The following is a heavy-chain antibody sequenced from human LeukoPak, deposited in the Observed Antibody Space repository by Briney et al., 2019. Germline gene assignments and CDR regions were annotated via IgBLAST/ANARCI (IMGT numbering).Heavy chain of an antibody. CDR3: ARGATTVTPNDY. CDR1: GGSISPYF. J-gene: IGHJ4*02. CDR2: IYYSGST. Sequence: SETLSLTCSVSGGSISPYFWSWIRQPPGKGLEWIGNIYYSGSTNYNPSLTSRVSMSVDLSKNQFSLKLNSVAAADTAVYYCARGATTVTPNDYWGQGTLVTVSS. V-gene: IGHV4-59*01. D-gene: IGHD4-11*01.